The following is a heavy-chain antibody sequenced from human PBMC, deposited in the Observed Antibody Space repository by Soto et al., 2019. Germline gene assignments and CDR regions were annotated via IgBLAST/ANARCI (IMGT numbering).Heavy chain of an antibody. J-gene: IGHJ4*02. CDR2: IIPIFGTA. D-gene: IGHD3-22*01. CDR3: AANYYDSSGYYYALFDY. Sequence: SVKVSCKASGGTFSSYAISWVRQAPGQGLEWMGGIIPIFGTANYAQKFQGRVTITADKSTSAAYMELSSLRSEDTAVYYCAANYYDSSGYYYALFDYWGQGTLVTVSS. CDR1: GGTFSSYA. V-gene: IGHV1-69*06.